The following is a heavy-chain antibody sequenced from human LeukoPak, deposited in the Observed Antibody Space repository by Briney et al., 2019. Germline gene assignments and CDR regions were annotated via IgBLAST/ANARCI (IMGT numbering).Heavy chain of an antibody. D-gene: IGHD1-26*01. CDR2: ISYDGSNK. Sequence: GGSLRLSCAASGFTFSSYGMHWVRQAPGKGLEWVAVISYDGSNKYYADSVKGRFTISRDNSKNTLYLQMNSLRAEDTAVYYCARRTIVGAITGIDYWGQGTLVTVSS. V-gene: IGHV3-30*03. CDR3: ARRTIVGAITGIDY. CDR1: GFTFSSYG. J-gene: IGHJ4*02.